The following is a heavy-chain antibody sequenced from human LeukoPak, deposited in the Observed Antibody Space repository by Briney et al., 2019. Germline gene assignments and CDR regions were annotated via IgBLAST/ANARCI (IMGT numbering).Heavy chain of an antibody. D-gene: IGHD2-15*01. CDR1: GGTFSSYT. J-gene: IGHJ4*02. CDR2: IIPILGIA. Sequence: SVEVSCKASGGTFSSYTISWVRQAPGQGLEWMGRIIPILGIANYAQKFQGRVTITTDESTSTAYMELSSLRSEDTAVYYCARDFSRYCSGGSCYSDMGYWGQGTLVTVSS. CDR3: ARDFSRYCSGGSCYSDMGY. V-gene: IGHV1-69*16.